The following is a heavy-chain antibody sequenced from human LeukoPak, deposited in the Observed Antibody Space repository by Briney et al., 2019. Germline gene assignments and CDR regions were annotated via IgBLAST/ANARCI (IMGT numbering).Heavy chain of an antibody. CDR1: GYTFTSYD. CDR3: AGGDGYTQDAFDI. CDR2: MNPNSGNT. D-gene: IGHD5-24*01. V-gene: IGHV1-8*01. Sequence: ASXKVSCKASGYTFTSYDINWVRQATGQGLEWMGWMNPNSGNTGYAQKFQGRVTMARDTSTSTVYMELSSLRSEDTAVYYCAGGDGYTQDAFDIWGQGTMVTVSS. J-gene: IGHJ3*02.